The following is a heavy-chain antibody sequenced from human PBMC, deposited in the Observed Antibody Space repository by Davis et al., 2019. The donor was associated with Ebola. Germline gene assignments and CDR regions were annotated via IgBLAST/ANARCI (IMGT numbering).Heavy chain of an antibody. CDR2: INPSGGST. CDR3: ARDLSCSSTSCYADNWFDP. V-gene: IGHV1-46*01. D-gene: IGHD2-2*01. CDR1: GYTFTSYY. Sequence: ASVKVSCKASGYTFTSYYMHWVRQAPGQGLEWMGIINPSGGSTSYAQKFQGRVTMTRDTSTSTVYMELSSLRSEDTAVYYCARDLSCSSTSCYADNWFDPWGQGTLVTVSS. J-gene: IGHJ5*02.